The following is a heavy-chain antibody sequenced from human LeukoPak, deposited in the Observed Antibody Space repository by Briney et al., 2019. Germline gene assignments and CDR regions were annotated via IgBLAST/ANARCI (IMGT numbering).Heavy chain of an antibody. J-gene: IGHJ4*02. V-gene: IGHV3-23*01. CDR2: ISGSGGST. CDR3: AKDVGYDILTGYYSYASDY. D-gene: IGHD3-9*01. Sequence: GGSLRLSCAASGFTFSSYAMSWVRQAPGKGLEWVSAISGSGGSTYYADSVKGRFTISRDNSKNTLYLQMNSLRAEDTAVYYCAKDVGYDILTGYYSYASDYWGQGTLATVSS. CDR1: GFTFSSYA.